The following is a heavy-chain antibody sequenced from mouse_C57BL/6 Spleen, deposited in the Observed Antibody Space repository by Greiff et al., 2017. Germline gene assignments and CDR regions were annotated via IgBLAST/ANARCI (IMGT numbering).Heavy chain of an antibody. CDR1: GFTFSDYY. J-gene: IGHJ4*01. Sequence: EVKVEEPGGGLVQPGGSLKLSCAASGFTFSDYYMYWVRQTPEKRLEWVAYISNGGGSTYYPDTVKGRFTISRDNAKNTLYLQLSRLKSEDSAMYYGARHGDYDYDGHYAMDYWGQGTSVTVSS. CDR2: ISNGGGST. CDR3: ARHGDYDYDGHYAMDY. D-gene: IGHD2-4*01. V-gene: IGHV5-12*01.